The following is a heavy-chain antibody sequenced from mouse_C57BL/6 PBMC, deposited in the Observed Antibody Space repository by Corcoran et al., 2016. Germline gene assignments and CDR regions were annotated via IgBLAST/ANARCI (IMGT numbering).Heavy chain of an antibody. CDR2: IDPEDGDT. CDR3: TEVVARYFDV. Sequence: EVQLQQSGAELVRPGASVKLSCTASGFNIKDYYMHWVKQRPEQGLEWIGRIDPEDGDTEYAPKFQGKATMTADTSSKTAYLQLSSLTVEDTAVYDCTEVVARYFDVWGTGTTVTVSS. J-gene: IGHJ1*03. V-gene: IGHV14-1*01. D-gene: IGHD1-1*01. CDR1: GFNIKDYY.